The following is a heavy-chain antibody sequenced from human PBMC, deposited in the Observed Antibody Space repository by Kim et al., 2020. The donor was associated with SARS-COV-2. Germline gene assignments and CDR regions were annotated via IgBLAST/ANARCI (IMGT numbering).Heavy chain of an antibody. CDR3: AKDKREGWLPPYGMDV. V-gene: IGHV3-9*01. CDR2: ISWNSGSI. CDR1: GFTFDDYA. D-gene: IGHD3-9*01. J-gene: IGHJ6*02. Sequence: GGSLRLSCAASGFTFDDYAMHWVRQAPGKGLEWVSGISWNSGSIGYADSVKGRFTISRDNAKNSLYLQMNSLRAEDTALYYCAKDKREGWLPPYGMDVWGQGTTVTVSS.